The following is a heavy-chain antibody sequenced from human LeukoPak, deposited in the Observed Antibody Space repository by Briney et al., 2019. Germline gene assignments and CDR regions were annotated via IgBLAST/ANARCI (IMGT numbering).Heavy chain of an antibody. CDR1: GFTFSSYS. D-gene: IGHD2-21*01. Sequence: GGSLRLSCAASGFTFSSYSMNWVRQAPGKGLEWVSSIRSNSSNIYYADSVKGRFTISRDNAKNSLYLQMNSLRAEDTTVYYCASVIKLWGQGTLVTVSS. J-gene: IGHJ4*02. CDR3: ASVIKL. CDR2: IRSNSSNI. V-gene: IGHV3-21*01.